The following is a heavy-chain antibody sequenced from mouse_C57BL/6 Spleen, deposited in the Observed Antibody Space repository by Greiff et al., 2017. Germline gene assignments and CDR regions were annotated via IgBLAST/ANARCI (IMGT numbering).Heavy chain of an antibody. CDR3: ARQEDGYYDYYAMDY. CDR2: INPSSGYT. V-gene: IGHV1-4*01. J-gene: IGHJ4*01. D-gene: IGHD2-3*01. CDR1: GYTFTSYT. Sequence: QVQLQQSGAELARPGASVKMSCKASGYTFTSYTMHWVKQRPGQGLEWIGYINPSSGYTKYNQKFKDKATLTADKSSSTAYMQLSSLTSEDSAVYYCARQEDGYYDYYAMDYWGQGTSVTVSS.